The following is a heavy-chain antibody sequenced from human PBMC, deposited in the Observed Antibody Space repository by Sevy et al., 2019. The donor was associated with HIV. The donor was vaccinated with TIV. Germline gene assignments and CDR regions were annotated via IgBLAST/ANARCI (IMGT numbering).Heavy chain of an antibody. V-gene: IGHV4-38-2*02. Sequence: SETLSLTCTVSGYSISSGYYWGWIRQPPGKGLEWLGSMYHCGNSYYKPSLKSRITMSVDTSKNQFSLKLSSVTAADTAVYYCARVDRWISSTASLDYWGQGTLVTVSS. CDR1: GYSISSGYY. CDR2: MYHCGNS. J-gene: IGHJ4*02. CDR3: ARVDRWISSTASLDY. D-gene: IGHD3-3*02.